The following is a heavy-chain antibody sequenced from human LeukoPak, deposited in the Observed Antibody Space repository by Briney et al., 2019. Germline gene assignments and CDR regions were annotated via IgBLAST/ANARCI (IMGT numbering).Heavy chain of an antibody. Sequence: GGSLRLSCAASGFTFSSYAMHWVRQAPGKGLEYVSAISSNGGSTYYANSVKGRFAISRDNSKNTLYLQMGSLRAEDMAVYYCARGTTSEWTTDYWGQGTLVTVSS. CDR1: GFTFSSYA. D-gene: IGHD1/OR15-1a*01. J-gene: IGHJ4*02. CDR3: ARGTTSEWTTDY. V-gene: IGHV3-64*01. CDR2: ISSNGGST.